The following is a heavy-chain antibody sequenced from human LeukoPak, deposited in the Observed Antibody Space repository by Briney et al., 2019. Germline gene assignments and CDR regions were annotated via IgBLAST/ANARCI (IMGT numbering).Heavy chain of an antibody. J-gene: IGHJ4*02. D-gene: IGHD3-3*01. CDR2: ISYDGSNK. CDR1: GLTFSGYD. V-gene: IGHV3-30*18. Sequence: GGPLRLSCAAPGLTFSGYDIHWVRQAPGKGLEWVAVISYDGSNKYYADSVKGRFTISRDNSKNTLYLQMTSLRAEDTAVYYCAKDFWSATYYFDYWGQGTLVTVSS. CDR3: AKDFWSATYYFDY.